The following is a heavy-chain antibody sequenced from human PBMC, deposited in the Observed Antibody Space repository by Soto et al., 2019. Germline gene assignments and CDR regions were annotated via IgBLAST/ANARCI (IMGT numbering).Heavy chain of an antibody. J-gene: IGHJ6*04. CDR3: ARNYGSGFYYGMDF. Sequence: ASVKVSCKVSGYTLTELSMHWVRQAPGKGLEWMGGIIPIFGTANYAQKFQGRVTITADESTSTAYMELSSLRSEDTAVYYCARNYGSGFYYGMDFWGKGTTVTVSS. CDR2: IIPIFGTA. D-gene: IGHD3-10*01. V-gene: IGHV1-69*13. CDR1: GYTLTELS.